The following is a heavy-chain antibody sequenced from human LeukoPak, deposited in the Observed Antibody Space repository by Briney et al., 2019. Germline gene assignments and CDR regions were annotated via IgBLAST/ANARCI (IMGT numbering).Heavy chain of an antibody. V-gene: IGHV3-30*18. CDR2: ISHDGNSK. CDR1: GFTLSTCG. D-gene: IGHD5-24*01. Sequence: PGGSLRLSCAASGFTLSTCGMHWVRQAPGKGLEWVAMISHDGNSKQYADFAKGRFTISRDNSKNTLYLEMNSLRTEDTAVYHCAKDLYDNDWYNYFDPWGRGALVTVSS. J-gene: IGHJ5*02. CDR3: AKDLYDNDWYNYFDP.